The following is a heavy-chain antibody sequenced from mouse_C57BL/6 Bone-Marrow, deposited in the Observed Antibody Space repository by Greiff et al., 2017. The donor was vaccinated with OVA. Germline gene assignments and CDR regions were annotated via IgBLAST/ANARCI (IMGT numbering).Heavy chain of an antibody. CDR2: IDPSDSYT. J-gene: IGHJ2*01. CDR3: ARRAAQTLLDY. V-gene: IGHV1-50*01. CDR1: GYTFTSYW. D-gene: IGHD3-2*02. Sequence: QVQLKQPGAELVKPGASVKLSCKASGYTFTSYWMQWVKQRPGQGLEWIGEIDPSDSYTNYNQKFKGKATLTVDTSSSTAYMQLSSLTSEDSAVYYCARRAAQTLLDYWGQGTTLTVSS.